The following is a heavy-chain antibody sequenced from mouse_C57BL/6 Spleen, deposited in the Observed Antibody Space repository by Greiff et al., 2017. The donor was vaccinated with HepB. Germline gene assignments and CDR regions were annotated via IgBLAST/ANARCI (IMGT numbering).Heavy chain of an antibody. CDR1: GFSLTSYA. CDR2: IWTGGGT. D-gene: IGHD2-5*01. J-gene: IGHJ4*01. CDR3: ARTPFYSNYSYYYAMDY. V-gene: IGHV2-9-1*01. Sequence: QVQLQQSGPGLVAPSQSLSITCTVSGFSLTSYAISWVLQPPGKGLEWLGVIWTGGGTNYNSALKSRLSISKDNSKSQVFLKMNSLQTDDTARYYCARTPFYSNYSYYYAMDYWGQGTSVTVSS.